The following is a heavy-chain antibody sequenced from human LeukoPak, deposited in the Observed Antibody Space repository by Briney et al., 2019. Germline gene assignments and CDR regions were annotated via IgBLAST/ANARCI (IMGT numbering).Heavy chain of an antibody. Sequence: GGSLRLSCAASGFIFSTYTMLWVRQAPGKGLEWVAVISYDENTKNYEDSVRGRFTISRDNSKNTLYLEMNSLRPEDTAVYYCARGLNRYFTTVTPLGDYWGQGILVTVSS. CDR3: ARGLNRYFTTVTPLGDY. V-gene: IGHV3-30-3*01. CDR1: GFIFSTYT. D-gene: IGHD4-17*01. CDR2: ISYDENTK. J-gene: IGHJ4*02.